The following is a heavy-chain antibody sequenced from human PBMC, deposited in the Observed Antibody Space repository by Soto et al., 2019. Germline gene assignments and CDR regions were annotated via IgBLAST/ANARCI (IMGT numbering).Heavy chain of an antibody. CDR2: INPSGGST. V-gene: IGHV1-46*03. Sequence: GASVKVSGKASGYTFASCYMRWVRQAPGQGLEWMGIINPSGGSTSYAQKFQGRVTMTRDTSTSTVYMELSSLRSEDTAAYYCARVYGDYARWYFDYWGQGTLVTVSS. J-gene: IGHJ4*02. CDR3: ARVYGDYARWYFDY. D-gene: IGHD4-17*01. CDR1: GYTFASCY.